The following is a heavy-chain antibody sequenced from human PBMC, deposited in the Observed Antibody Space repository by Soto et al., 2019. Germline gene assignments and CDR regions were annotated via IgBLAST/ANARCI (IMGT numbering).Heavy chain of an antibody. CDR2: IYYSGSS. J-gene: IGHJ6*02. CDR3: AYDMDV. Sequence: PSETLSLTCTVSGGSISSGEHYWSWIRQPPGKGLEWIGYIYYSGSSYYNPSLKSRVTFSVDTSNNQISLKLTSVTAADTAVYYCAYDMDVWGQGTTVTVSS. CDR1: GGSISSGEHY. V-gene: IGHV4-30-4*01.